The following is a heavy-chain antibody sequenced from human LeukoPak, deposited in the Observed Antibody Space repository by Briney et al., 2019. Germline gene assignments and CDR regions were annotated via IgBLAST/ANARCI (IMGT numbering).Heavy chain of an antibody. D-gene: IGHD1-26*01. CDR1: GGTFSSYT. CDR3: ARQATSIVGATTNWFDP. V-gene: IGHV1-69*02. J-gene: IGHJ5*02. CDR2: IIPILGIA. Sequence: SVKVSCKASGGTFSSYTISWVRQAPGQGLEWMGRIIPILGIANYAQKFQGRVTITADKSTSTAYMELSSLRSEDTAVYYCARQATSIVGATTNWFDPWGQGTLVTVPS.